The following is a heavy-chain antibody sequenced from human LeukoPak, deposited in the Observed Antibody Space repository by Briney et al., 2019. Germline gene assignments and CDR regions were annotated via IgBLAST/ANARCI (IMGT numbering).Heavy chain of an antibody. CDR1: GFTLSNYW. CDR2: KKKEESEK. CDR3: ARDQQPSAFYLRGTAPGPSPDY. J-gene: IGHJ4*02. D-gene: IGHD3-16*01. Sequence: GGPLRLSCAASGFTLSNYWKSGLPHARGKGLEGGANKKKEESEKHYVDSVKGRFTISRDNAKNSLYLQMNSLRAEDTAVYYCARDQQPSAFYLRGTAPGPSPDYWGQGTLVTVCS. V-gene: IGHV3-7*01.